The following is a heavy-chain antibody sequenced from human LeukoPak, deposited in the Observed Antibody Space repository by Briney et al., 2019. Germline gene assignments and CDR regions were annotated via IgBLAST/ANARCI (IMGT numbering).Heavy chain of an antibody. J-gene: IGHJ6*02. Sequence: SETLSLTCTVSAVSISSYYWSWIRQPPGKGLEWIGYIYYSGSTNYNPSLKSRVTISVDTSKNQFSLKLSSVTAADTAVYYCVRVGGSGSYYYAMDVWGQGTTVTVSS. V-gene: IGHV4-59*01. CDR3: VRVGGSGSYYYAMDV. CDR2: IYYSGST. D-gene: IGHD3-10*01. CDR1: AVSISSYY.